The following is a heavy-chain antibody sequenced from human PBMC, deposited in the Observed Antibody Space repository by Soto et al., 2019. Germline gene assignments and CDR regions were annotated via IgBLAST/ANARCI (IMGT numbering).Heavy chain of an antibody. V-gene: IGHV3-21*06. CDR1: GFTFTRYI. J-gene: IGHJ4*02. CDR2: ISSTTNYI. Sequence: GGSLRLSCAVSGFTFTRYIMNWVRQAPGKGLEWVSSISSTTNYIYYGDSMKGRFTISRDNAKNSLYLEMNSLRAEDTAVYYCARESEDLTSNFDYWGQGTLVT. CDR3: ARESEDLTSNFDY.